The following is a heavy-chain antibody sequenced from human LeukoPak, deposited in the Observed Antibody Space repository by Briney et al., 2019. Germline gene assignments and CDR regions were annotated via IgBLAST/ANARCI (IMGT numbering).Heavy chain of an antibody. V-gene: IGHV4-4*07. CDR2: IYTSGST. Sequence: SETLSLTCTVSGGSISSYYWSWIRQPAGKGLEWIGRIYTSGSTNYNPSLKSRVTMSVDTSKNQFSLRLSSVTAADTAVYYCASGPYYDILTGYYRGDYWGQGTLVTVSS. J-gene: IGHJ4*02. D-gene: IGHD3-9*01. CDR3: ASGPYYDILTGYYRGDY. CDR1: GGSISSYY.